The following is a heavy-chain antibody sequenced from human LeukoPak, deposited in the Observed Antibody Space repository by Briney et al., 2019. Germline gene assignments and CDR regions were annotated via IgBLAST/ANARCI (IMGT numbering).Heavy chain of an antibody. CDR1: GGSFSGYY. CDR3: ARYTRFPGLNTNWFDP. V-gene: IGHV4-34*10. CDR2: INHSGST. J-gene: IGHJ5*02. D-gene: IGHD2-15*01. Sequence: SETLSLTCAVYGGSFSGYYWSWIRQPPGKGLEWIGEINHSGSTNYNPSLKSRVTMSVDTSKNQFSLKLSSVTAADTAVYYCARYTRFPGLNTNWFDPWGQGTLVTVFS.